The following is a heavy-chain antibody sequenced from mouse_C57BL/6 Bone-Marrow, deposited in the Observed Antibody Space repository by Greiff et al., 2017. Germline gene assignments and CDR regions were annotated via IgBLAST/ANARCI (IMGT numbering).Heavy chain of an antibody. V-gene: IGHV1-50*01. J-gene: IGHJ2*01. Sequence: QVQLQQPGAELVKPGASVKLSCKASGYTFTSYWMKWVKQRPGQGLEWIGEIDPSDSYTNYNQKIKGKATLTVDTSSSTAYMQRSILPSADSAVYYCAWYCNLYFDYWGQGTTLTGSS. CDR1: GYTFTSYW. CDR2: IDPSDSYT. CDR3: AWYCNLYFDY. D-gene: IGHD2-10*02.